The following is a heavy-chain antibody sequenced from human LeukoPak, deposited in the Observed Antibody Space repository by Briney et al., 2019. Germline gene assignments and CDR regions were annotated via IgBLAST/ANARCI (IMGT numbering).Heavy chain of an antibody. J-gene: IGHJ6*03. CDR1: GYSFTSYW. Sequence: GESLKISCKGSGYSFTSYWIGWVRQMPGKGLEWMGIIYPGDSDTRYSPSFQGQVTISADKSISTAYLQWSSLKASDTAMYYCARHGIAAAGSVSDYYYYYMDVWAKGPRSPSP. CDR2: IYPGDSDT. D-gene: IGHD6-13*01. V-gene: IGHV5-51*01. CDR3: ARHGIAAAGSVSDYYYYYMDV.